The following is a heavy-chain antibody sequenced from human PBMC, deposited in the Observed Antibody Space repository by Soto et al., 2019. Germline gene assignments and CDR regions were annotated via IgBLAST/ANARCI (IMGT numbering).Heavy chain of an antibody. D-gene: IGHD3-10*01. CDR3: ARVGGDEKLLWFGELLFDP. Sequence: QVQLQESGPGLVKPSQTLSLTCTVSGGSISSGDYYWSWIRQPPGKGLEWIGYIYYSGSTYYNPSLKSRVTISVDTSKNQFSLKLSSVTAADTAVYYCARVGGDEKLLWFGELLFDPWGQGTLVTVSS. J-gene: IGHJ5*02. CDR1: GGSISSGDYY. V-gene: IGHV4-30-4*01. CDR2: IYYSGST.